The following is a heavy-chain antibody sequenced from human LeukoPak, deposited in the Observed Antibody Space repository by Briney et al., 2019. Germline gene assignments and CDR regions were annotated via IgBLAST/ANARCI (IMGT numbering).Heavy chain of an antibody. J-gene: IGHJ6*02. CDR2: IYYSGST. Sequence: PSETLSLTCTVSGGSISSYYWSWIRQPPGKGLEWIGYIYYSGSTNYNPSLKSRVTISVDTSKNQFSLKLSSVTAADTAVYYCARLSPTTKYSSSWYRGRYYGMDVWGQGTTVTVSS. D-gene: IGHD6-13*01. CDR1: GGSISSYY. CDR3: ARLSPTTKYSSSWYRGRYYGMDV. V-gene: IGHV4-59*08.